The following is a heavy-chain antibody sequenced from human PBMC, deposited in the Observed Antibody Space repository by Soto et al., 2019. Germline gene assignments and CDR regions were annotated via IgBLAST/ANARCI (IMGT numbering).Heavy chain of an antibody. V-gene: IGHV3-23*01. D-gene: IGHD3-22*01. J-gene: IGHJ4*02. Sequence: GGSLRLSCAASGFTFSSYAMSWVRQAPGKGLEWVSAISGSGGSTYYADSVKGRFTISRDNSKNTLYLQVNSLRAEDTAVYYCAKGLTPYYYDTPGLDYWGQGTLVTVSS. CDR1: GFTFSSYA. CDR2: ISGSGGST. CDR3: AKGLTPYYYDTPGLDY.